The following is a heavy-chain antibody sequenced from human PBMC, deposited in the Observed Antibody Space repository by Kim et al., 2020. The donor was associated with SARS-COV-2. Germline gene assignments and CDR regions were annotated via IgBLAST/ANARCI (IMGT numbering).Heavy chain of an antibody. V-gene: IGHV1-8*01. CDR2: MNPNSGNT. Sequence: ASVKVSCKASGYTFTSYDINWVRQATGQGLEWMGWMNPNSGNTGYAQKFQGRVTMTRNTSISTAYMELSSLRSEDTAVYYCARGRRSRIAVAGTSNYYYGMDVWGQGTTVTVSS. CDR1: GYTFTSYD. CDR3: ARGRRSRIAVAGTSNYYYGMDV. D-gene: IGHD6-19*01. J-gene: IGHJ6*02.